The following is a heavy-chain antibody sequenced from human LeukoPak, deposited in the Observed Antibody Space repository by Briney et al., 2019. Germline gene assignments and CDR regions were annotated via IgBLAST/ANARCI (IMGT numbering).Heavy chain of an antibody. D-gene: IGHD2-2*01. CDR2: MNPNSGNT. CDR3: ARNEGGHQRYYYGMDV. V-gene: IGHV1-8*01. J-gene: IGHJ6*02. Sequence: ASVNVSCKASGYTFTSYDINWVRPATGQGLEWMGWMNPNSGNTGYAQKFQGRVTMTRNTSISTAYMELSSLRSEDTAVYYCARNEGGHQRYYYGMDVWGQGTTVTVSS. CDR1: GYTFTSYD.